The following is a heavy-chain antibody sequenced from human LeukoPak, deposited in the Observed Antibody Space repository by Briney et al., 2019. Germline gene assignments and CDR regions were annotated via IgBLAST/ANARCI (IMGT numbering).Heavy chain of an antibody. CDR2: IYSGGST. CDR1: GFTFNAYA. J-gene: IGHJ3*02. D-gene: IGHD4-17*01. CDR3: ATTRYDAFDI. V-gene: IGHV3-53*01. Sequence: GGSLRLSCAASGFTFNAYAIHWVRQAPGKGLEWVSLIYSGGSTYYADSVRGRFTISRDNSKNTLCLQMNSLRAEDTAVYYCATTRYDAFDIWGQGTMVTVSS.